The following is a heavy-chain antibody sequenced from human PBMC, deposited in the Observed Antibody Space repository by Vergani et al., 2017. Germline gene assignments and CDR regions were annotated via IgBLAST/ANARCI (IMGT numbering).Heavy chain of an antibody. CDR3: VKEKIDLGSYFFDS. Sequence: EVHLLESGGGLVQSGGSLRLSCAASGFTVSNSAVSGVRQATGRGLAWVSSISGPGLSTYYADSVKGRFSISRDNTKNSVFLQMHSLRAEDTAIYYCVKEKIDLGSYFFDSWGHGILVTVSS. J-gene: IGHJ4*01. CDR2: ISGPGLST. V-gene: IGHV3-23*01. D-gene: IGHD2/OR15-2a*01. CDR1: GFTVSNSA.